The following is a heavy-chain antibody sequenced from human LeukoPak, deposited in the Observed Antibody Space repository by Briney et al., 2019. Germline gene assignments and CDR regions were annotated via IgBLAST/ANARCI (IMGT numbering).Heavy chain of an antibody. CDR3: ARKGATMIPWYFDL. D-gene: IGHD3-22*01. J-gene: IGHJ2*01. V-gene: IGHV4-4*07. Sequence: SETLSLTCTVSGGSISSYSWSWIRQSAGKGLEWIGRIYTSGSTNYNPSLKSRVTISVDKSKNQFSLKLSSVTAADTAVYYCARKGATMIPWYFDLWGRGTLVTVSS. CDR2: IYTSGST. CDR1: GGSISSYS.